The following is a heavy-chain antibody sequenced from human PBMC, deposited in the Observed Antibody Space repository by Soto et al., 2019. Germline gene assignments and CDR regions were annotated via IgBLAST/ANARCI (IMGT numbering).Heavy chain of an antibody. J-gene: IGHJ4*02. Sequence: QVQLVESGGGVVQPGRSLRLSCAASGFTFSSYGMHWVRQAPGKGLEWVAVISYDGSNKYYADSVKGRFTISRDNSKNTLYLQMNSLRAEDTGVYYCAKSGAAADYFDYWGQGTLVIVSS. CDR3: AKSGAAADYFDY. V-gene: IGHV3-30*18. CDR2: ISYDGSNK. CDR1: GFTFSSYG. D-gene: IGHD6-13*01.